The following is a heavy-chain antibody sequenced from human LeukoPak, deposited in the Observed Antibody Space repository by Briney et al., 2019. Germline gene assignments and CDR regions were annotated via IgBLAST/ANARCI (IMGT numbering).Heavy chain of an antibody. V-gene: IGHV3-33*06. CDR2: IWYDGSNK. J-gene: IGHJ3*02. CDR1: GYTFRSYG. D-gene: IGHD1-7*01. CDR3: AKDPGNWNYGAFDI. Sequence: GGSLRLSCAQSGYTFRSYGMHWVRQAPAKGLERVAVIWYDGSNKYYADSVKGRFTISRDNSKNTLYLQMNSLRAEDTAVYYCAKDPGNWNYGAFDIWGQGTMVTVSS.